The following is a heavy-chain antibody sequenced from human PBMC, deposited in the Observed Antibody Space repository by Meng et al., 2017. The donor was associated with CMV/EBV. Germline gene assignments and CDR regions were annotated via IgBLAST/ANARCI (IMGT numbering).Heavy chain of an antibody. V-gene: IGHV4-30-4*08. D-gene: IGHD3-3*01. CDR3: ARDNRRGGVDY. Sequence: QGRMQKSGPGLVKPSQTLSLTCTVSGGSISSGDYYWSWIRQPPGKGLEWIGYIYYSGSTYYNPSLKSRVTISVDTSKNQFSLKLSSVTAADTAVYYCARDNRRGGVDYWGQGTLVTVSS. CDR2: IYYSGST. J-gene: IGHJ4*02. CDR1: GGSISSGDYY.